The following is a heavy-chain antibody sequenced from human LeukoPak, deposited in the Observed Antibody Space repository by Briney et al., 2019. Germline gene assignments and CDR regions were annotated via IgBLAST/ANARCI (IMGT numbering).Heavy chain of an antibody. CDR2: IHYSGDT. D-gene: IGHD3-3*01. J-gene: IGHJ5*02. V-gene: IGHV4-39*07. CDR3: ARLLSDFWSGYPWFDP. CDR1: GFTFSSYW. Sequence: GSLRLSCAASGFTFSSYWMSWVRKPPGEGLEWIGSIHYSGDTYYNPSLKSRVTISVDTSKNQFSLKLSSVTAADTAVYYCARLLSDFWSGYPWFDPWGQGTLVTVSS.